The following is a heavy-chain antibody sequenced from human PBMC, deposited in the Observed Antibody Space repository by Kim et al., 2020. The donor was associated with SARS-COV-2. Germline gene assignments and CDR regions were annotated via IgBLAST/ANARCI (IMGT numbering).Heavy chain of an antibody. J-gene: IGHJ4*02. CDR3: ARGSGYGGY. V-gene: IGHV1-18*01. D-gene: IGHD5-12*01. Sequence: GHTNYAQKLQGRVTMTTDTSTSTAYMELRSLRSDDTAVYYCARGSGYGGYWGQGTLVTVSS. CDR2: GHT.